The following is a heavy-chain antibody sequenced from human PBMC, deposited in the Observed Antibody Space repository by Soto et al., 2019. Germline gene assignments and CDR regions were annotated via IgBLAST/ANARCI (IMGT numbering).Heavy chain of an antibody. CDR1: GFTFSSYG. CDR2: IWYDGSNK. Sequence: GGSLRLSCAASGFTFSSYGMHWVRQAPGKGLEWVAVIWYDGSNKYYADSVKGRFTISRDNSKNTLYLQMNSLRAEDTAVYYCARDSVRYYDSSGYYFGYWGQGTLVTVSS. CDR3: ARDSVRYYDSSGYYFGY. J-gene: IGHJ4*02. D-gene: IGHD3-22*01. V-gene: IGHV3-33*01.